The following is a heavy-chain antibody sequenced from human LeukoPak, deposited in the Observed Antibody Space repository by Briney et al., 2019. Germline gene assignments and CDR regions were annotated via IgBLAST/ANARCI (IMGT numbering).Heavy chain of an antibody. V-gene: IGHV3-21*01. J-gene: IGHJ4*02. CDR2: ISSSSSYI. CDR3: ARCSEVVPAATPQDFDY. CDR1: GFTFSSYS. D-gene: IGHD2-2*02. Sequence: GGSLRLSCAASGFTFSSYSMNWVRQAPGKGLEWGSSISSSSSYIYYADSVKGRFTISRDNAKNSLYLQMNSLRAEDTAVYYCARCSEVVPAATPQDFDYWGQGTLVTVSS.